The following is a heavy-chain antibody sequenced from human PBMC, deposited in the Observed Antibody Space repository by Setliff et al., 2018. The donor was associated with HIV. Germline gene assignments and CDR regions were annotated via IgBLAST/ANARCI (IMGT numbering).Heavy chain of an antibody. D-gene: IGHD3-3*01. J-gene: IGHJ3*02. CDR2: IYHSGST. V-gene: IGHV4-4*01. CDR1: GDSISSSNW. Sequence: LSLTCAVSGDSISSSNWWSWVRQSPGKGLEWIGEIYHSGSTNYNPSLKSRVTISVDKSKNQFSLKLSSVTAADTAVYCCASRMVWSGPRAFDIWGQGTMVTVSS. CDR3: ASRMVWSGPRAFDI.